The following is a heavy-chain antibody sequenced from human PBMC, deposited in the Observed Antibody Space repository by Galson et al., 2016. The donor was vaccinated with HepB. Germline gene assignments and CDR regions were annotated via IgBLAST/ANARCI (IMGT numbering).Heavy chain of an antibody. Sequence: SLRLSCAASGFSVSSNYMSWVRQTPGKGLEWVSVIHIGGSTYYGDSVKGRVTISRDNSKNTVYLQMNSLRAEDTAVYFCVRDTWKWGNNYASDASDIWGRETMVTVSS. J-gene: IGHJ3*02. CDR2: IHIGGST. D-gene: IGHD5-18*01. CDR1: GFSVSSNY. CDR3: VRDTWKWGNNYASDASDI. V-gene: IGHV3-53*01.